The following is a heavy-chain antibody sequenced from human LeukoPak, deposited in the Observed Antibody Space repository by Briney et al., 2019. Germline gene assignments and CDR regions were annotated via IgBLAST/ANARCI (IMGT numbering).Heavy chain of an antibody. J-gene: IGHJ5*02. V-gene: IGHV1-18*01. CDR2: ISVYNGDT. CDR1: GYTFTSYD. CDR3: ARGRITRWFDP. Sequence: ASVKVSCKASGYTFTSYDIIWVRQAPGQGLEWMGWISVYNGDTNYAQKLQGRVTMTTDTSTSTAYMELRSLRSDDTAVYYCARGRITRWFDPWGQGTLVTVSS. D-gene: IGHD3-10*01.